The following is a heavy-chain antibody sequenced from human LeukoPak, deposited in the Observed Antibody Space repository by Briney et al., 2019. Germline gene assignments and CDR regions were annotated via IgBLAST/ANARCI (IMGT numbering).Heavy chain of an antibody. D-gene: IGHD3-16*01. CDR1: GFTFSSYS. V-gene: IGHV3-21*01. CDR3: ARLIYRGVGYFDY. CDR2: ISSSSYI. Sequence: GGSLRLSCAASGFTFSSYSMNWVRQAPGKGLEWVSSISSSSYIYYADSVKGRFTISRDNAKNSLYLQMNSLRAEDTAVYYCARLIYRGVGYFDYWGQGTLVTVSS. J-gene: IGHJ4*02.